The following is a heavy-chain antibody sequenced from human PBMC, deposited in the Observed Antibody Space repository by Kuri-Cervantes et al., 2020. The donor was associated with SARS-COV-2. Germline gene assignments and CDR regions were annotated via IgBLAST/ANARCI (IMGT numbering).Heavy chain of an antibody. V-gene: IGHV4-38-2*01. Sequence: ESLKISCAVSGYSISSGYYWGWIRQPPGKGLEWIGYIYYSGSTNYNPSLKSRVTISVDTSKNQFSLKLSSVTAADTAAYYCARGPLFDDFGLSTWGQGTLVTVSS. J-gene: IGHJ5*02. D-gene: IGHD3/OR15-3a*01. CDR3: ARGPLFDDFGLST. CDR1: GYSISSGYY. CDR2: IYYSGST.